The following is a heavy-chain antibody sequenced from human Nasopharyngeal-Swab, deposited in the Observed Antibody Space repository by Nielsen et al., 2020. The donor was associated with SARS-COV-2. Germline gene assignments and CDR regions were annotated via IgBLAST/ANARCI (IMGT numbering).Heavy chain of an antibody. V-gene: IGHV1-3*01. CDR2: INAGNGNT. CDR3: ASSPYVMIFGVAERGQDYYYYMDV. Sequence: WVRQAPGQRLEWMGWINAGNGNTKYSQKFQGRVTITRDTSASTAYMELSSLRSEDTAVYYCASSPYVMIFGVAERGQDYYYYMDVWGKGTTVTVSS. J-gene: IGHJ6*03. D-gene: IGHD3-3*01.